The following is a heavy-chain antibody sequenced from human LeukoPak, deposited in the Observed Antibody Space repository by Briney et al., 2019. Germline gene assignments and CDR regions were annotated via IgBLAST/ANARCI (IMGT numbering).Heavy chain of an antibody. Sequence: PGGSLRLSCAASGFTFSSYSMNWVRQAPGKGLEWVSSISSSSSYIYYADSVKGRFTISRDNAKNSLYLQMNSLRAEDTAVYYCARELIAAAEPFDYWGQGTLVTVSS. D-gene: IGHD6-13*01. V-gene: IGHV3-21*01. CDR2: ISSSSSYI. CDR3: ARELIAAAEPFDY. J-gene: IGHJ4*02. CDR1: GFTFSSYS.